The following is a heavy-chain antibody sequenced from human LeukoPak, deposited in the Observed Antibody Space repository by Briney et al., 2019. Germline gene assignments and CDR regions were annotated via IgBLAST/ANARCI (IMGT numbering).Heavy chain of an antibody. CDR2: INPNSGGT. V-gene: IGHV1-2*02. Sequence: ASVKVSCKASGYTFTGYYMHWVRQAPGQGLEWMGWINPNSGGTNYAQKFQGRVTMTRDTSISTAYMELSRLRSDDTAVYYCARDLLGIVGASGYWGQGTLVTVSS. D-gene: IGHD1-26*01. CDR1: GYTFTGYY. CDR3: ARDLLGIVGASGY. J-gene: IGHJ4*02.